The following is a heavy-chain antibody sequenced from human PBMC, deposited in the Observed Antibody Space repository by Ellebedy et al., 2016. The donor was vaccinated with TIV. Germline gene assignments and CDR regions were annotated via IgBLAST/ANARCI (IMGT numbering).Heavy chain of an antibody. CDR3: AIATSGYEVDY. CDR1: GFTFSSYG. D-gene: IGHD5-12*01. J-gene: IGHJ4*02. V-gene: IGHV3-30*03. CDR2: ISYDGSNK. Sequence: GGSLRLXCAASGFTFSSYGMHWVRQAPGKGLEWVAVISYDGSNKYYADSVKGRFTISRDNSKNTLYLQMNSLRAEDTAVYYCAIATSGYEVDYWGQGTLVTVSS.